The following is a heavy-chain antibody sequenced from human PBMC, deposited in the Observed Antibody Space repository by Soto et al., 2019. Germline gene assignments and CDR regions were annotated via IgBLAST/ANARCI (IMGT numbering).Heavy chain of an antibody. Sequence: LRISCAASVFTFSIYEMNWVRQAPGKGLDWVSYISSSGSTIYYADSVKGRFTISRDNAKNSLYLQMNSLRAEDTAVYYCARHQPLLRWFDPWGQGTLVTV. CDR3: ARHQPLLRWFDP. V-gene: IGHV3-48*03. D-gene: IGHD2-2*01. CDR2: ISSSGSTI. J-gene: IGHJ5*02. CDR1: VFTFSIYE.